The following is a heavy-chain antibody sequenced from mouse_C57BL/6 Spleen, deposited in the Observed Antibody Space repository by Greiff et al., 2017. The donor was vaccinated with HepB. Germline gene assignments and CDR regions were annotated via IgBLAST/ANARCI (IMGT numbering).Heavy chain of an antibody. Sequence: EVKLVESGPELVKPGASVKIPCKASGYTFTDYNMDWVKQSHGKSLEWIGDINPNNGGTIYNQKFKGKATLTVDKSSSTAYMELRSLTSEDTAVYYCARRLGRGGGYFDYWGQGTTLTVSS. J-gene: IGHJ2*01. CDR1: GYTFTDYN. CDR3: ARRLGRGGGYFDY. V-gene: IGHV1-18*01. CDR2: INPNNGGT. D-gene: IGHD4-1*01.